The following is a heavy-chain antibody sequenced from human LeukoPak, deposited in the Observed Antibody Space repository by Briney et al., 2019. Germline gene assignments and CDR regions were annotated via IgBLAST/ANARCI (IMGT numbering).Heavy chain of an antibody. J-gene: IGHJ3*01. Sequence: GASVKVSCKVSEYTLTGLSVHWVRLASGKGLEWMGGFDPEDVDTIYAQKFEGRVTMTEDTSTDTAYLELSSLRSEDTAVYYCATILLSKKRYYDFWTSAFDFWGQGTLVTVSS. CDR1: EYTLTGLS. CDR3: ATILLSKKRYYDFWTSAFDF. CDR2: FDPEDVDT. V-gene: IGHV1-24*01. D-gene: IGHD3-3*01.